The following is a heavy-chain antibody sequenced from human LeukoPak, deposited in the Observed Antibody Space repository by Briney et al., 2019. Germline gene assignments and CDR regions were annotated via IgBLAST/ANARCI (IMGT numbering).Heavy chain of an antibody. CDR1: GGSISSGGYY. V-gene: IGHV4-30-2*01. CDR2: IYHSGST. D-gene: IGHD5-12*01. J-gene: IGHJ4*02. CDR3: ARHAENGSDRFDY. Sequence: SRTLSLTCTVSGGSISSGGYYWSGIRQPPGKGLEWIGYIYHSGSTYYNPSLKSRVTISVDRSKNQFSLKLSSVTAADTAVYYCARHAENGSDRFDYWGQGTLVTVSS.